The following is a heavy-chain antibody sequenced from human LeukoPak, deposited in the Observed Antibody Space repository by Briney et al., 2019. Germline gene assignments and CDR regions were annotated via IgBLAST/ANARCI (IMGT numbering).Heavy chain of an antibody. J-gene: IGHJ4*02. Sequence: SETLSLTCTVSGGXISNYYWSWIRQPAGKGLEWIGRVYSSGSTNYNPSLKSRVTMSVDTSKNQFSLKLSSVTAADTAVYYCARDRGSVAGFDYWGQGTLVTVSS. D-gene: IGHD6-19*01. CDR2: VYSSGST. CDR3: ARDRGSVAGFDY. V-gene: IGHV4-4*07. CDR1: GGXISNYY.